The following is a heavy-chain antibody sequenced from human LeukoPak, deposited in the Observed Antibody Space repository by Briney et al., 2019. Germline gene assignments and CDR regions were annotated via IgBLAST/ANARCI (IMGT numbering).Heavy chain of an antibody. J-gene: IGHJ4*02. Sequence: PGGSLRLSCAASGFTFSSYWMSWVRQAPGKGLEWVANIKQDGSEKYYVDSVKGRFTISRDNAKNSLYLQMNSLRAEDTAVYYCARDSPRSWGAFDYWGQGTLVTVSS. CDR3: ARDSPRSWGAFDY. CDR2: IKQDGSEK. D-gene: IGHD3-16*01. CDR1: GFTFSSYW. V-gene: IGHV3-7*01.